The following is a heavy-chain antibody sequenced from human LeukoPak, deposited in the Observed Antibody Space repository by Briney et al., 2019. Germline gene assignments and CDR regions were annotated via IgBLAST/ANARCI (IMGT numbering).Heavy chain of an antibody. CDR3: ARERKELRSFDI. V-gene: IGHV3-23*01. CDR2: ISGSGGST. D-gene: IGHD1-7*01. CDR1: RFTFSSYA. J-gene: IGHJ3*02. Sequence: GGSLRLSCAASRFTFSSYAMSWVRQAPGKGLEWVSDISGSGGSTHYADSVKGRFTISRDNSKNTLYLQMNSLRAEDTAVYYCARERKELRSFDIWGQGTMVTVSS.